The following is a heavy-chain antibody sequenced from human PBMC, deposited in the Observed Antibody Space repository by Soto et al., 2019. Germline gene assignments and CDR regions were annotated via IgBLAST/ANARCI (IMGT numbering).Heavy chain of an antibody. J-gene: IGHJ6*02. D-gene: IGHD3-3*01. V-gene: IGHV3-23*01. CDR2: ISGSGGST. Sequence: GGSLRLSFAASRFTFSSYAMSWVRQAPGKGLEWVSAISGSGGSTYYADSVKGRFTISRDNSKNTLYLQMNSLRAEDTAVYYCAKVIDFCSGYSLGPIYYYGMDVWSQGTTVTVSS. CDR3: AKVIDFCSGYSLGPIYYYGMDV. CDR1: RFTFSSYA.